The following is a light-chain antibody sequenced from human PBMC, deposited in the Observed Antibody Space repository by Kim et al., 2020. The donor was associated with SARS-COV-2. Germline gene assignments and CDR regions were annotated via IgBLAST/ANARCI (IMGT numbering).Light chain of an antibody. Sequence: GQSVTISCTGTSSGVGGYDYVSWYQQHPGKAPKLMIYEVTKRPSGVPDRFSGSKSGNTASLTVSGLQAEDEADYYCSSYAGSTPVVFGGGTQLTVL. CDR2: EVT. J-gene: IGLJ2*01. CDR3: SSYAGSTPVV. CDR1: SSGVGGYDY. V-gene: IGLV2-8*01.